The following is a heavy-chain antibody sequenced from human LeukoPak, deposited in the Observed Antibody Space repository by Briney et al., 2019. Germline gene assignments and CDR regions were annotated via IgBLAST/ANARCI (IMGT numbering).Heavy chain of an antibody. J-gene: IGHJ4*02. V-gene: IGHV1-18*01. D-gene: IGHD4-17*01. CDR2: ISAYNGNT. CDR3: ARERLAYGDYGSGFDY. Sequence: ASVKVSCKASGYTFTSYGISWVRQAPGQGLGWMGWISAYNGNTNYAQKLQGRVTMTTDTSTSTAYMELRSLRSDDTAVYYCARERLAYGDYGSGFDYWGQGTLVTVSS. CDR1: GYTFTSYG.